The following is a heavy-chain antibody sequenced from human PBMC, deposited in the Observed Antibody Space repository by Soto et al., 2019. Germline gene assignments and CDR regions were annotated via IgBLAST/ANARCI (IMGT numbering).Heavy chain of an antibody. V-gene: IGHV3-30*18. CDR3: AKDRYSGTYPTDFDY. Sequence: LRLSCAGSGFTFSSYGIHWVRQAPGKGLEWVALISYDGGNEKYTESVKDRFTISRDDSHNVAYLQMSSLRTEDTAMYYCAKDRYSGTYPTDFDYWGQGSLVTVSS. D-gene: IGHD1-26*01. CDR1: GFTFSSYG. J-gene: IGHJ4*02. CDR2: ISYDGGNE.